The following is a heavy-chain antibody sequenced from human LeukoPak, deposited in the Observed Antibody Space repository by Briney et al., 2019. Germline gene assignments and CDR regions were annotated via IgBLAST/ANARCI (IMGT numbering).Heavy chain of an antibody. D-gene: IGHD6-6*01. CDR3: AARPSYYYGMDV. CDR1: GGSFSSYY. CDR2: INHSGST. V-gene: IGHV4-34*01. Sequence: PSETLSLTCAVYGGSFSSYYWSWIRQPAGKGLPWIGEINHSGSTNYNPSLKSRVTISVDTSKNQFSLKLSSVTAADTAVYYCAARPSYYYGMDVWGQGTTVTVSS. J-gene: IGHJ6*02.